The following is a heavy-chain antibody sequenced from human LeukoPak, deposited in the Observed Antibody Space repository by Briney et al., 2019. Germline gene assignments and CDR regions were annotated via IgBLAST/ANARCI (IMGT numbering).Heavy chain of an antibody. D-gene: IGHD1-1*01. Sequence: GGSLRLSCVASGFTFSSFVMTWVRQAPGKGLECVSTISGSGDGTYYADSVKGRFTISRDNSKNTLYLQMNSLRVDDTAVYYCERTCRTDYWGQGTLVTVSS. CDR1: GFTFSSFV. CDR2: ISGSGDGT. V-gene: IGHV3-23*01. CDR3: ERTCRTDY. J-gene: IGHJ4*02.